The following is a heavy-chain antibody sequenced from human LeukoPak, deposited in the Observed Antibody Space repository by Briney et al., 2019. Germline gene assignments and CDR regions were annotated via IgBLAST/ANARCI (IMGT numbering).Heavy chain of an antibody. CDR2: ISSTSTYI. CDR3: ARIIGISGTYPTDY. CDR1: GFTFSNYG. J-gene: IGHJ4*02. Sequence: GGSLRLSCAASGFTFSNYGMDWVRQAPGKRLEWVSSISSTSTYIYYADSMKGRFIISRDNARNSLYLEMNSLRAEDTAVYYCARIIGISGTYPTDYWGQGTLVTVSS. D-gene: IGHD1-26*01. V-gene: IGHV3-21*06.